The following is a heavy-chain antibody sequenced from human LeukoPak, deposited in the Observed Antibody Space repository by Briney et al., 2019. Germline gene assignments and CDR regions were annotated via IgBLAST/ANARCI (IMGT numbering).Heavy chain of an antibody. CDR3: ATGLWFGESPFDY. CDR1: GYTLTELS. D-gene: IGHD3-10*01. J-gene: IGHJ4*02. Sequence: GASVKVSCKVSGYTLTELSMHWVRQAPGKGLEWMGGFDPEDGETIYAQKFQGRVTMTEDTSTDTAYMELSSLRSEDTAVYYCATGLWFGESPFDYWAREPWSPSPQ. CDR2: FDPEDGET. V-gene: IGHV1-24*01.